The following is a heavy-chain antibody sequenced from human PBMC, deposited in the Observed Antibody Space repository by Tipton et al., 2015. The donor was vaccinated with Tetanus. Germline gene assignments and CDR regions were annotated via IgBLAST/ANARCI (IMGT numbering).Heavy chain of an antibody. V-gene: IGHV4-39*01. CDR1: GGSISSSSYY. Sequence: TLSLTCTVSGGSISSSSYYWGWIRQPPGKGLEWIGSIYYSGSTYYNPSLKSRVTISVDTSKNQFSLKLSSVTAADTAVYYCARGNCSSTSCPPTLNWFDPWGQGTLVTVSS. CDR2: IYYSGST. CDR3: ARGNCSSTSCPPTLNWFDP. J-gene: IGHJ5*02. D-gene: IGHD2-2*01.